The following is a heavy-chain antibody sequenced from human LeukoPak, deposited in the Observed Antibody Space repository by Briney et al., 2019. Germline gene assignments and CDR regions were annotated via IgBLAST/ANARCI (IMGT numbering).Heavy chain of an antibody. V-gene: IGHV3-23*01. J-gene: IGHJ4*02. CDR1: GFTFSDYY. D-gene: IGHD3-22*01. Sequence: EGSLRLSCAASGFTFSDYYMSWVRQAPGKGLEWVSSISGSGSLTYYAGSVKGRFTISRDNSKNTLYLQMNSLRVEDTAVYYCAKDRPNYYDSSGHYYRRDGDYWGQGTLVTVSS. CDR2: ISGSGSLT. CDR3: AKDRPNYYDSSGHYYRRDGDY.